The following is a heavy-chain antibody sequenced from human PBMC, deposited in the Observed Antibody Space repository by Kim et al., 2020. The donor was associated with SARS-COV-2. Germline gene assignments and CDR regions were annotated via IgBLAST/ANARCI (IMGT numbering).Heavy chain of an antibody. Sequence: GGSLRLSCAASGFTFNTYSMVWVRQAPGKGLEWLSYISSSSNTAYYADSVEGRFTVSRDNAKNTLYLQMNSLRDEDTALYYCARDFGFCSSATCRTPPRFDYWGQGTLVTVSS. CDR3: ARDFGFCSSATCRTPPRFDY. CDR1: GFTFNTYS. J-gene: IGHJ4*02. D-gene: IGHD2-2*01. CDR2: ISSSSNTA. V-gene: IGHV3-48*02.